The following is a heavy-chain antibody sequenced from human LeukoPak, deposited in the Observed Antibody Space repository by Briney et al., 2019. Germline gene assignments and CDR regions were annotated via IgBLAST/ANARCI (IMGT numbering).Heavy chain of an antibody. CDR3: ARVEDNYDSSGSYYRH. Sequence: ASVKVSCKASGGTFSSYAISWVRQAPGQGLEWMGGIIPIFGTANYAQKFQGRVTITADESTSTAYMELSSLRAEDTAVYYCARVEDNYDSSGSYYRHWGQGTLVTVSS. CDR1: GGTFSSYA. D-gene: IGHD3-22*01. J-gene: IGHJ1*01. CDR2: IIPIFGTA. V-gene: IGHV1-69*13.